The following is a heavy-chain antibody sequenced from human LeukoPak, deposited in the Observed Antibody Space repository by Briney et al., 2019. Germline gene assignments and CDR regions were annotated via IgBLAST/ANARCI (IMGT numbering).Heavy chain of an antibody. CDR3: ARGIMITFGGVYYFDY. CDR2: IIPIFGTA. Sequence: SVKVSCKASGGTFSSYAISWVRQAPGQGLEWMGGIIPIFGTANYAQKFQGRVAITADESTSTAYMELSSLRSEDTAVYYCARGIMITFGGVYYFDYWGQGTLVTVSS. V-gene: IGHV1-69*01. CDR1: GGTFSSYA. J-gene: IGHJ4*02. D-gene: IGHD3-16*01.